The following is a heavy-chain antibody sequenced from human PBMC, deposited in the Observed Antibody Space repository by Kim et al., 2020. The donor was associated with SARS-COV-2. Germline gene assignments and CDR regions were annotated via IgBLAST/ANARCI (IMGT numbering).Heavy chain of an antibody. V-gene: IGHV4-59*03. J-gene: IGHJ4*02. CDR2: TSNSDGI. Sequence: SETLSLTCAVSGASIIGYHWCWIRQSPGKGLEWIGQTSNSDGIKYSPPLESRLTIAVDTARNQFSLKLTSVTAADTAVYYCASYVEGKGGSSFWSQGTLVIVSS. D-gene: IGHD3-10*01. CDR3: ASYVEGKGGSSF. CDR1: GASIIGYH.